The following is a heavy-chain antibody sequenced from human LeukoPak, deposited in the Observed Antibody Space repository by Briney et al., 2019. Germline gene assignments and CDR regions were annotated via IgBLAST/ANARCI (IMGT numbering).Heavy chain of an antibody. V-gene: IGHV3-53*01. D-gene: IGHD2-15*01. CDR2: IYSGGST. J-gene: IGHJ6*02. CDR1: GLTVSNNY. Sequence: GGSLRLSCAASGLTVSNNYMSWVRQAPGKGLEWVSVIYSGGSTYYADSVKGRFTVSRDNSKNTLYLQMNSLRAGDTAVYYCAREGCSGGSCYGGSYYYGMDVWGQGTTVTVSS. CDR3: AREGCSGGSCYGGSYYYGMDV.